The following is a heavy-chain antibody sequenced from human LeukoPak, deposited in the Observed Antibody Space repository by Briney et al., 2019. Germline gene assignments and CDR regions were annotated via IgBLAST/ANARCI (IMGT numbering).Heavy chain of an antibody. D-gene: IGHD6-13*01. V-gene: IGHV1-8*03. CDR3: AREIKRAAGIRGNWFDP. CDR2: MNPDSGNT. J-gene: IGHJ5*02. Sequence: ASVKVSCKASGYTFTSYDINWVRQATGQGLEWMGWMNPDSGNTGYAQKFQGRVTITRNTSISTAYMELSSLRSEDTAVYYCAREIKRAAGIRGNWFDPWGQGTLVTVSS. CDR1: GYTFTSYD.